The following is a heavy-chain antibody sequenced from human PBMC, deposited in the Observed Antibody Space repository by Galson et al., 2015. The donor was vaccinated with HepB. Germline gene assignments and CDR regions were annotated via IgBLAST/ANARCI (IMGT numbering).Heavy chain of an antibody. J-gene: IGHJ4*02. V-gene: IGHV3-23*01. CDR2: ISGGGST. CDR1: GFTFGSYA. D-gene: IGHD6-19*01. CDR3: AKKEGSSGWSTFDY. Sequence: SLRLSCAASGFTFGSYAMSWVRQAPGKGLEWVSGISGGGSTYYADSVKGRFTIPRVNSKNTLYLQMNSLRAEDTAVYYCAKKEGSSGWSTFDYWGQGTLVTVSS.